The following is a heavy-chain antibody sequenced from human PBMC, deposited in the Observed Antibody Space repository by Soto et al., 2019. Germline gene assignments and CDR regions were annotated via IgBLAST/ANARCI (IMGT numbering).Heavy chain of an antibody. Sequence: QVQLVESGGGVVQPGRSLRLSCAASEFTFSSYGMHWVRQAPGKGLEWVAVIWYDGSNKYYADSVKGRFTISRDNSKNTLYLQMNSLRAEDTAVYYCARGLQYDILTGYFYWGQGTLVTVSS. CDR1: EFTFSSYG. D-gene: IGHD3-9*01. CDR2: IWYDGSNK. CDR3: ARGLQYDILTGYFY. J-gene: IGHJ4*02. V-gene: IGHV3-33*01.